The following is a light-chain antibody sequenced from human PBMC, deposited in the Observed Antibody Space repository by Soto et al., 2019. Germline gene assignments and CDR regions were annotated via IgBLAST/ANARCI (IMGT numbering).Light chain of an antibody. Sequence: QSALTQPASVSGPPGQSITISCTGAISDVGIYNYVSWYQQHPGKAPKLIIYDVSNRPSGVSNRFSGSKSGNTASLTISGLQAEDEADYYCSSYTSSRTLYVFGTGPKVNV. J-gene: IGLJ1*01. CDR1: ISDVGIYNY. CDR2: DVS. V-gene: IGLV2-14*01. CDR3: SSYTSSRTLYV.